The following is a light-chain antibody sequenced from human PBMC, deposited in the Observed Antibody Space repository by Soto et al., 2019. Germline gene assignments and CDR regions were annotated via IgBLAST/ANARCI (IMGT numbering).Light chain of an antibody. CDR1: QSLVYGDGNTY. V-gene: IGKV2-30*01. Sequence: DVVMTQSPLSLPATLGQPASISCRSSQSLVYGDGNTYLHWFQQRPGQSPRRLIYKVSNRDPGVPDRFSGSGSGTDFTLQISRAEAEDVGVYYCMQGTYWPRTVGQGTKVDIK. CDR2: KVS. CDR3: MQGTYWPRT. J-gene: IGKJ1*01.